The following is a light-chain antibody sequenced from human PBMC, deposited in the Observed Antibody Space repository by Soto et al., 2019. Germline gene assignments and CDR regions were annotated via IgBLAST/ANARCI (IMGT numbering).Light chain of an antibody. Sequence: EIVLTQSPATLSLSPGERATLSCRASQSVSSHLAWFQQRPGQAPRLLIYDASNRATGIPARFSGSGSGTEFTLTISSLQSEDFAVYCCQQYYKLPWTFGQGTKVDIK. V-gene: IGKV3-15*01. CDR3: QQYYKLPWT. CDR1: QSVSSH. CDR2: DAS. J-gene: IGKJ1*01.